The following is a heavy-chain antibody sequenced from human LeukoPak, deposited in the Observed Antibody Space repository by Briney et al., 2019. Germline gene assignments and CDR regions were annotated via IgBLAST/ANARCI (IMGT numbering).Heavy chain of an antibody. CDR3: ARGGYDSSGYYFPFDY. D-gene: IGHD3-22*01. CDR1: GYTFTGYY. V-gene: IGHV1-46*01. CDR2: INPSGGST. J-gene: IGHJ4*02. Sequence: GASVKVSCKASGYTFTGYYMHWVRQAPGQGLEWMGIINPSGGSTSYAQKLQGRVTMTRDMSTSTAYMELSRLRSDDTAVYYCARGGYDSSGYYFPFDYRGQGTLVTVSS.